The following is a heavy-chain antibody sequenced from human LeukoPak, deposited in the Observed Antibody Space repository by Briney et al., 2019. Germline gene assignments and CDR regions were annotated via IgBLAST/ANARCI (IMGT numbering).Heavy chain of an antibody. V-gene: IGHV4-39*07. CDR2: VSYSGNT. CDR3: AREGRAAGYSYGLLWWYAFDI. J-gene: IGHJ3*02. D-gene: IGHD5-18*01. CDR1: GGSISRSSYY. Sequence: PSETLSLTCTVSGGSISRSSYYSGWIRQTPGMGLEWIGSVSYSGNTDYNPSLKSRVTISVDTSKNLFYLRLTSVTAADTAVYYCAREGRAAGYSYGLLWWYAFDIWGQGTMVTVSS.